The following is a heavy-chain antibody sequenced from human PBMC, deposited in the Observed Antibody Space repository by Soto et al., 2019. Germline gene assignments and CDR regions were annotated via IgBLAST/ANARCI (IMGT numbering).Heavy chain of an antibody. D-gene: IGHD3-3*01. V-gene: IGHV3-33*06. CDR1: KFTFRSYG. CDR3: VKSFYDFYSGPNPPYYYYGMDV. Sequence: GGSLRLSCEASKFTFRSYGMHWVRQAPGKGLEWVAAIWYDGSKKYYADSVKGRFTISRDNSKNTLYLKLNSPRAEDTAVYYCVKSFYDFYSGPNPPYYYYGMDVWGQGTTVTVSS. J-gene: IGHJ6*02. CDR2: IWYDGSKK.